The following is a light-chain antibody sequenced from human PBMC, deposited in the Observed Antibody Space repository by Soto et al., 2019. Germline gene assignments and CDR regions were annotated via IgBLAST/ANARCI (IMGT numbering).Light chain of an antibody. V-gene: IGLV2-11*01. CDR3: CSYAGSNTGV. Sequence: QSALTQPRSVSGSPGQSVIISRTGTNSDVGAYDYVSWYQQHPGKAPKLIIYDVTKRPSGVPDRFSASKSGNTASLTISGLQAEDEADYYCCSYAGSNTGVFGGGTQLTVL. CDR1: NSDVGAYDY. CDR2: DVT. J-gene: IGLJ3*02.